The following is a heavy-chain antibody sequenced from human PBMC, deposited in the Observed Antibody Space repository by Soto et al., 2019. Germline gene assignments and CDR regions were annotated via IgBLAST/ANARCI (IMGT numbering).Heavy chain of an antibody. CDR1: RFTFSNYA. Sequence: EVQLMESGGGLVQPGGSLRLSCEASRFTFSNYAMPWVRQAPGRGLEWVSGISATGASTYYADSVKGRFTISRDNSKNTVSLQMHNLRVADTAVYYCAKDKNWNYGIDSWGQGTLVTVSS. V-gene: IGHV3-23*01. CDR2: ISATGAST. D-gene: IGHD1-7*01. CDR3: AKDKNWNYGIDS. J-gene: IGHJ4*02.